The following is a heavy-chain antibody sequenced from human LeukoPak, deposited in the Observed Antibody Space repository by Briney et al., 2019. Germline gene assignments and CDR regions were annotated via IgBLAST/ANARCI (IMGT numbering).Heavy chain of an antibody. CDR3: AKDLYGYVSNWFDP. V-gene: IGHV3-23*01. J-gene: IGHJ5*02. CDR2: ISGSGGST. Sequence: GGSLRLSCAASGFTFSSYAMSWVRQAPGKGLEWVSAISGSGGSTYYADSVKGGFTISRDNSKNTLYLQMNSLRAEDTAVYYCAKDLYGYVSNWFDPWGQGTLVTVSS. CDR1: GFTFSSYA. D-gene: IGHD5-12*01.